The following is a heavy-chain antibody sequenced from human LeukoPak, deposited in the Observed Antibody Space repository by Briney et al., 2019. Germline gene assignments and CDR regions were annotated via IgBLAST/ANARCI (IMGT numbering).Heavy chain of an antibody. D-gene: IGHD6-19*01. V-gene: IGHV1-8*02. J-gene: IGHJ5*02. CDR3: ARGHRLYRLVRFGEYWFDP. Sequence: GASVKVSCKASGGTFSSYAISWVRQAPGQGLEWMGWMNPNSGNTGYAQKFQGRVTMTRNTSISTAYMELSSLRSEDTAVYYCARGHRLYRLVRFGEYWFDPWGQGTLVTVSS. CDR1: GGTFSSYA. CDR2: MNPNSGNT.